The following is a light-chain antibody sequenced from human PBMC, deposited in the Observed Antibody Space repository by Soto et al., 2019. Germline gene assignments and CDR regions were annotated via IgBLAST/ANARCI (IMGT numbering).Light chain of an antibody. CDR3: QQYNNWPYT. Sequence: EIVMTQSPATLSVSPGERAILSCRASQNVNNNLAWYQQKPGQAPRLLIFGASTRATAMSARFSGSGSGTEFTLTISSLQSEDFVVYYCQQYNNWPYTFGQGTNLEI. J-gene: IGKJ2*01. CDR2: GAS. CDR1: QNVNNN. V-gene: IGKV3-15*01.